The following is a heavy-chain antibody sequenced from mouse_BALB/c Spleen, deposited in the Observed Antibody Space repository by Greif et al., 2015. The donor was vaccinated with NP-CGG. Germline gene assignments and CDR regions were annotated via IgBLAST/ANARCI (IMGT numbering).Heavy chain of an antibody. CDR1: GFSLTSYG. V-gene: IGHV2-5*01. CDR3: AKGGGTAYYYAMDY. CDR2: IWRGGST. J-gene: IGHJ4*01. D-gene: IGHD4-1*01. Sequence: VMLVESGPGLVQPSQSLSITCTVSGFSLTSYGVHWVRQSPGKGLEWLGVIWRGGSTDYNAAFMSRLSITKDNSKSQVFFKMNSLRADDTAIYYCAKGGGTAYYYAMDYWGQGTSVTVSS.